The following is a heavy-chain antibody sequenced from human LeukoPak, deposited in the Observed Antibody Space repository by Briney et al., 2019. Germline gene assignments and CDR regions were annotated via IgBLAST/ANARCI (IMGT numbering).Heavy chain of an antibody. D-gene: IGHD2-15*01. Sequence: GGSLRLSCAASRXTFSSYAMTWVRQAPGKGLEWVSTISGSGGSTYYADSVKGRFTISRDNSKNTLYLQMNSLRAEDTALYYCAKDGGGYTKPFDYWGQGALVTVSS. CDR1: RXTFSSYA. V-gene: IGHV3-23*01. CDR2: ISGSGGST. J-gene: IGHJ4*02. CDR3: AKDGGGYTKPFDY.